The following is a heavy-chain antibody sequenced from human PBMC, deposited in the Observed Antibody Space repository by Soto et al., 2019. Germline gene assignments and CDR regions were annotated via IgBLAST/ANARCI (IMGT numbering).Heavy chain of an antibody. CDR1: GFTFSSYC. J-gene: IGHJ6*03. CDR2: ISYDGSNK. Sequence: GGSLILSCAASGFTFSSYCMHWVRQAPGKGLEWVAVISYDGSNKYYADSVKGRFTISRDNSKNTLYLRMNSLRAEDTAVYYCAKASIYCTNGVCYESNYYYYYYMDVWGKGTTVT. CDR3: AKASIYCTNGVCYESNYYYYYYMDV. D-gene: IGHD2-8*01. V-gene: IGHV3-30*18.